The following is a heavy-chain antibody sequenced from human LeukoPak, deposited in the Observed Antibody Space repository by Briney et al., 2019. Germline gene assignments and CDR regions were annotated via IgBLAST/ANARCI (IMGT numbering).Heavy chain of an antibody. Sequence: ASVKVSCKASGYTFTSYDINWVRQATGQGLEWMGWMNPNSGNTGYAQKFQGRVTMTRNTSISTAYMELSSLRSEDTAVYYCARDSSSWYFGSGGWFDPWGQGTLVTVPS. CDR1: GYTFTSYD. J-gene: IGHJ5*02. CDR2: MNPNSGNT. D-gene: IGHD6-13*01. CDR3: ARDSSSWYFGSGGWFDP. V-gene: IGHV1-8*01.